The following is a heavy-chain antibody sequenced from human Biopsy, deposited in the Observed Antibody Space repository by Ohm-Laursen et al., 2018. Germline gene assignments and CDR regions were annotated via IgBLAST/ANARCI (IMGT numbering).Heavy chain of an antibody. J-gene: IGHJ4*02. D-gene: IGHD4-11*01. Sequence: APVKVFCKASGYVFINYLVHWVRQAPGQGLEWMGKINPSGGTVAYAHKFQGRVSMTRDTSTSTIYMDLSSLRSEDTALYYCTRDIGPWGDYSFEYWGQGTLVTVSS. CDR1: GYVFINYL. V-gene: IGHV1-46*01. CDR2: INPSGGTV. CDR3: TRDIGPWGDYSFEY.